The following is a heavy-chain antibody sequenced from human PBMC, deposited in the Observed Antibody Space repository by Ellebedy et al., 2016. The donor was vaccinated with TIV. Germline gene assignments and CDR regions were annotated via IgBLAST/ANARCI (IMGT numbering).Heavy chain of an antibody. CDR3: TTDQVGFGMDV. Sequence: GGSLRLSXEASGFIFNIAWMSWVRQAPGKGLEWIGRIRSKTDGGSTYYAGPLKGRFTISRDVLKNTLYLQVNSLRTEDTAVYYCTTDQVGFGMDVWGQGTTVIVSS. V-gene: IGHV3-15*01. CDR2: IRSKTDGGST. D-gene: IGHD1-26*01. J-gene: IGHJ6*02. CDR1: GFIFNIAW.